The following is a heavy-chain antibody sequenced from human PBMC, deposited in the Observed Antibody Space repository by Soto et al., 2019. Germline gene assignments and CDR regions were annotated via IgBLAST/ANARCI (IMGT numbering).Heavy chain of an antibody. J-gene: IGHJ4*02. Sequence: PSETLSLTCSVSGGSISSGDYYWSWIRQPPGKGLEWIGYIYYSGSTYYNPSLKSRVIISVDTSKNQFSLKLSSVTAADTAVYYCARVRFGGFELWLLEYWGQGTLVTVSS. CDR3: ARVRFGGFELWLLEY. CDR2: IYYSGST. V-gene: IGHV4-30-4*01. D-gene: IGHD3-10*01. CDR1: GGSISSGDYY.